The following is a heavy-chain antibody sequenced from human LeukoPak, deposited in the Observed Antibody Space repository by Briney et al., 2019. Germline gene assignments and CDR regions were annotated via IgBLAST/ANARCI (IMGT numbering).Heavy chain of an antibody. CDR3: ARVGVLSSSWLLY. CDR2: ISSRAGTV. CDR1: GFSFSDYN. J-gene: IGHJ4*02. Sequence: GGSLRLSCAASGFSFSDYNMHWVRQAPGKGLEWVSSISSRAGTVYYADSVKGRFAVSRDNAKNSLFLQMNNLRVEDTALYYCARVGVLSSSWLLYWGQGTLVTVSS. D-gene: IGHD6-13*01. V-gene: IGHV3-48*04.